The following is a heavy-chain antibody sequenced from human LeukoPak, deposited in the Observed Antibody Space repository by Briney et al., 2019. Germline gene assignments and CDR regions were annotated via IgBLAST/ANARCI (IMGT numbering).Heavy chain of an antibody. Sequence: SETLSLTCAVYGGSFSGYYWGWIRQPPGKGLEWIGSIYHSGSTYYNPSLKSRVTISVDTSKNQFSLKLSSVTAADTAVYYCARADYYGSGSYISSFDAFDIWGQGTMVTVSS. CDR3: ARADYYGSGSYISSFDAFDI. J-gene: IGHJ3*02. CDR1: GGSFSGYY. V-gene: IGHV4-38-2*01. D-gene: IGHD3-10*01. CDR2: IYHSGST.